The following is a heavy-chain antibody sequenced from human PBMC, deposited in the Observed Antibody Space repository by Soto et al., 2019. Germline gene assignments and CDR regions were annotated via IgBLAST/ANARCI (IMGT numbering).Heavy chain of an antibody. J-gene: IGHJ4*02. CDR3: ARDFTGWPPDGVDS. CDR1: GFTFTSYA. CDR2: ISAYNGNT. D-gene: IGHD3-16*01. V-gene: IGHV1-18*01. Sequence: QVHLVQSGAEVKKPGASVKVSCKAPGFTFTSYAITWVRQAPGQGLEWMGWISAYNGNTNYAQNLQGRVTMTTDSSTSTAYMELGSLTSDDTAVYYCARDFTGWPPDGVDSWGQGTLVTVSS.